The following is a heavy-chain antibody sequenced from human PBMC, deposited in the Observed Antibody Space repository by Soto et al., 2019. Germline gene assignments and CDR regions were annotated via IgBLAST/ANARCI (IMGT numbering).Heavy chain of an antibody. CDR1: GFTFSGHS. CDR3: ARARLWGHLDV. D-gene: IGHD3-16*01. J-gene: IGHJ6*04. CDR2: ITASSRTV. V-gene: IGHV3-48*01. Sequence: EEQLVDSGGGLVQPGGSLRLSCLASGFTFSGHSMVWVRQAPVKGLEWLSYITASSRTVTYTESVKGRFSISRDNAKNSRFLRVDSLRAEDTAVYYCARARLWGHLDVWGKGTTVTVSS.